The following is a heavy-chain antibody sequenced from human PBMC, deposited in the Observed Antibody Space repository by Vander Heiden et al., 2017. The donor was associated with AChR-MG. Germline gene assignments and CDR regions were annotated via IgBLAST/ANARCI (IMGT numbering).Heavy chain of an antibody. V-gene: IGHV5-51*03. CDR1: GYSVTSCW. J-gene: IGHJ5*02. D-gene: IGHD3-10*01. CDR2: TYPGDSDN. Sequence: ERQLLQPGAEVKQPAQSLKSPCQGSGYSVTSCWIGWVRQMPGKGLEWMEITYPGDSDNRYSTSFQGQVTISADKSISTAYLQWSSLKASDTDMYYCARNLEFRGGNWFDHWGQGTLVTVSS. CDR3: ARNLEFRGGNWFDH.